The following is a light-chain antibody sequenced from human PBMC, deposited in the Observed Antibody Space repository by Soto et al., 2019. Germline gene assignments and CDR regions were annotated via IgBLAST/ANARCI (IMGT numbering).Light chain of an antibody. V-gene: IGKV3-15*01. CDR3: QQYNNWPLT. Sequence: EIVMTQSPATLSVSPGERATLSCRASQSVNNNLAWYQQKPGQAPRLLIYDASTRATGVPARFSGSGSGTEFTLTISSLQSEDFAVYYCQQYNNWPLTFGGGTKAEIK. CDR2: DAS. J-gene: IGKJ4*01. CDR1: QSVNNN.